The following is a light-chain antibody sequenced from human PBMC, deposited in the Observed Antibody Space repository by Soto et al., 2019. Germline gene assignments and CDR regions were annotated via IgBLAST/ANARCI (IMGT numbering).Light chain of an antibody. CDR1: SSDVGGYNY. CDR3: SSYTSTNTYV. Sequence: QSVLTPPASVSGSPGQSITISCTGTSSDVGGYNYVSWYQQHPGKAPKLMIYDVSNRPSGVSNRFSGSKSGNTASLTISGLQAEDEADYYCSSYTSTNTYVFGTGTKVTVL. J-gene: IGLJ1*01. CDR2: DVS. V-gene: IGLV2-14*01.